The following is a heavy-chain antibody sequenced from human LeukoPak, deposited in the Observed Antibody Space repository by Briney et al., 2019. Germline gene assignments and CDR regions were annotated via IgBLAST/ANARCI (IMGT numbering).Heavy chain of an antibody. V-gene: IGHV3-30*19. CDR2: ISKDGNYK. CDR3: ARVGPTMVRGTIDY. CDR1: GFTFSSYG. Sequence: PGRSLRLSCAASGFTFSSYGMHWVRQAPGKGLEWVAVISKDGNYKYYADSVKGRFTISRDTSKNTLYVQMNSLSVEDSAVYYCARVGPTMVRGTIDYWGQGILVTVSS. J-gene: IGHJ4*02. D-gene: IGHD3-10*01.